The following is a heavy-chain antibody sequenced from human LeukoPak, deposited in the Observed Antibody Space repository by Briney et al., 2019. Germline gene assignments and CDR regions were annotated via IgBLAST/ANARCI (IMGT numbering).Heavy chain of an antibody. D-gene: IGHD6-6*01. V-gene: IGHV4-59*11. CDR3: ASHHYSSSSLWFDP. J-gene: IGHJ5*02. CDR1: GGSISSHY. Sequence: PSETLSLTCTVPGGSISSHYWSWLRQPPGKGLEWIGYIYYSGSTNYNPSLKSRVSISVDTSKNQFSLKLSSVTAADTAVYYCASHHYSSSSLWFDPWGQGTLVTVSS. CDR2: IYYSGST.